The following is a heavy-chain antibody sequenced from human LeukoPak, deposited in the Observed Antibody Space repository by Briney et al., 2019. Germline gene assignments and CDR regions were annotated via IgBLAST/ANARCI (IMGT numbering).Heavy chain of an antibody. Sequence: ASGKPSCKAAGYTFTGYYMHGVRQAPGQGLEWRGWINPNGGVTNYAQKFQGRVPMNRDTTIRNAYMELSRLRSNDTTVDYCASGVVVGNVTWSSSYYGMDVWGQGTTVTVSS. D-gene: IGHD2-15*01. CDR1: GYTFTGYY. CDR2: INPNGGVT. CDR3: ASGVVVGNVTWSSSYYGMDV. J-gene: IGHJ6*02. V-gene: IGHV1-2*02.